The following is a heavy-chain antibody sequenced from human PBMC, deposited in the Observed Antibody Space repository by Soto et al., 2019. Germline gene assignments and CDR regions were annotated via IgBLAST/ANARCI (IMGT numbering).Heavy chain of an antibody. CDR1: GFTLSAYG. D-gene: IGHD1-1*01. V-gene: IGHV3-74*01. CDR3: ARGPRVSSTGTGAH. J-gene: IGHJ4*02. CDR2: ISDDGSTA. Sequence: GGSLGLSCAASGFTLSAYGMHWVRQVPGKGLTWVSRISDDGSTATYADSVKGRFVISRDNAKNSLYLEMNTLRVDDSGLYYCARGPRVSSTGTGAHWGRGTLVTVSS.